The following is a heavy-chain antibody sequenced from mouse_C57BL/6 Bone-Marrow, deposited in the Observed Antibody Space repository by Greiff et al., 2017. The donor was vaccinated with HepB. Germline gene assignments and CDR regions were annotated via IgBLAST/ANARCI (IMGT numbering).Heavy chain of an antibody. Sequence: EVQLQQSGPELVKPGASVKIPCKASGYTFTDYNMDWVKQSHGKSLEWIGDINPNNGGTIYNQKFKGKATLTVDKASSTAYMELRSLTSEDTAVYYCASHYAHRKFAYWGQGTLVTVSA. CDR3: ASHYAHRKFAY. V-gene: IGHV1-18*01. CDR2: INPNNGGT. CDR1: GYTFTDYN. J-gene: IGHJ3*01. D-gene: IGHD1-1*02.